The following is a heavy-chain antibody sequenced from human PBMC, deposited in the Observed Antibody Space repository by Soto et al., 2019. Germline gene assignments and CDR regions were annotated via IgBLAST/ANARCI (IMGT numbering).Heavy chain of an antibody. Sequence: QVQLQESGPGLVKPSETLSLTCTVSGGSVSSGDYYWSWIRQPPGKGLEWIGYIYYSGSTNYNPSLKSRVIISVDTSKNLFSLKLTSVTAADTAVYYCARIPVDTSMIYWLDPWGQGTLVTVSS. CDR3: ARIPVDTSMIYWLDP. J-gene: IGHJ5*02. CDR1: GGSVSSGDYY. D-gene: IGHD5-18*01. V-gene: IGHV4-61*08. CDR2: IYYSGST.